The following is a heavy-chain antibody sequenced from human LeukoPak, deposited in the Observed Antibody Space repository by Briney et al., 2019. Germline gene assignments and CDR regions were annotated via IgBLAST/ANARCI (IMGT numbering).Heavy chain of an antibody. Sequence: GGSLRLSCAASGFTFSSYNMNWVRQAPGKGLEWVSYISRSSATIYYADSVKGRFTISRDNSKNTLYLQMNSLRAEDTAVYYCAKVNPPYCGGDCYSDYWGQGTLVTVSS. D-gene: IGHD2-21*01. CDR1: GFTFSSYN. J-gene: IGHJ4*02. V-gene: IGHV3-48*01. CDR3: AKVNPPYCGGDCYSDY. CDR2: ISRSSATI.